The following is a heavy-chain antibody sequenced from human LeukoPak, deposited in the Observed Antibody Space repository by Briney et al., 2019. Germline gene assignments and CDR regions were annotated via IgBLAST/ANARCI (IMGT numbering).Heavy chain of an antibody. CDR3: ARENYNILTGDYFYYMDV. J-gene: IGHJ6*03. V-gene: IGHV3-53*01. D-gene: IGHD3-9*01. Sequence: GGSLRLSCAASGFTVSSNYMSWVRQAPGKGLEWVSVIYSNGHTYYADSVRGRFTISRDDSKNTLYLQVNSLRAEDTAVYYCARENYNILTGDYFYYMDVWGKGTTVTISS. CDR2: IYSNGHT. CDR1: GFTVSSNY.